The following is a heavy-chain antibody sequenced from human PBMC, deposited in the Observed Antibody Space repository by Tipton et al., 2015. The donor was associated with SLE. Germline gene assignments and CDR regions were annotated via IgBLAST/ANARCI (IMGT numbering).Heavy chain of an antibody. J-gene: IGHJ3*02. CDR1: GFTVSSNY. CDR2: IYSGGST. Sequence: VQLVQSGGGLIQPGGFLRLSCAASGFTVSSNYMSWVRQAPGKGLEWVSVIYSGGSTYYADSAKGRFTISRDNSKNTLYLLMNSLRAEDTAVYYCASLRRGGALGAFDIWGQGTMVTVSS. V-gene: IGHV3-53*01. CDR3: ASLRRGGALGAFDI. D-gene: IGHD2-21*01.